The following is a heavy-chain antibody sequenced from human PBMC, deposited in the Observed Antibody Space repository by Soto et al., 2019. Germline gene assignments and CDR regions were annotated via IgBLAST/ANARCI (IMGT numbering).Heavy chain of an antibody. CDR2: IYYTGTT. V-gene: IGHV4-59*01. J-gene: IGHJ4*02. CDR1: GSSISPFY. Sequence: QVQLQESGPGLVKAWETLSLNCAVSGSSISPFYWAWIRQPPGKGLEWIGNIYYTGTTNYNPSHRGRVTMSVDRSKNQVSLKVTSVTAADTAVYYCARVGGYYGDFPNFDYWGQGILVTVSS. D-gene: IGHD4-17*01. CDR3: ARVGGYYGDFPNFDY.